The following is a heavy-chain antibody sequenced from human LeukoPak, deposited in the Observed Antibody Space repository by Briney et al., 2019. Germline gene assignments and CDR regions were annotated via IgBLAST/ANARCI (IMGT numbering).Heavy chain of an antibody. V-gene: IGHV3-20*04. CDR2: INWNGGST. J-gene: IGHJ6*03. Sequence: GGSLRLSCAASGFTFTTYWMSWVRQAPGKGLEWVSGINWNGGSTGYADSVKGQFTISRDNAKNSLYLQMNSLRAEDTALYYCARAPYYYYYMDVWGKGTTVTVSS. CDR3: ARAPYYYYYMDV. CDR1: GFTFTTYW.